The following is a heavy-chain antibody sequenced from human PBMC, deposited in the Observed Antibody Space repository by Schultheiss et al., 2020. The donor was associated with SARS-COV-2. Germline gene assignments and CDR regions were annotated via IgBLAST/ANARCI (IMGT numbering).Heavy chain of an antibody. CDR1: GYTFTGYY. Sequence: ASVKVSCKASGYTFTGYYMHWVRQAPGQGLEWMGWISAYNGNTNYAQKFRGRVTMTTDASTSTAYMELRSLKSDDTAVYYCATLNYDILTGYYYYYYGMDVWGQGTTVTVSS. J-gene: IGHJ6*02. D-gene: IGHD3-9*01. V-gene: IGHV1-18*04. CDR2: ISAYNGNT. CDR3: ATLNYDILTGYYYYYYGMDV.